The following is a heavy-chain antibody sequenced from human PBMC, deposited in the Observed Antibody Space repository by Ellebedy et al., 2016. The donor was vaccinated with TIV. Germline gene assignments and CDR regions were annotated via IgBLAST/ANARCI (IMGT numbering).Heavy chain of an antibody. V-gene: IGHV3-48*02. CDR3: ARDLCRRERDMVRCGMDV. J-gene: IGHJ6*02. CDR1: GFSLSTSS. Sequence: GGSLRLSXAASGFSLSTSSINWVRQAPKKGLEWVSFIGTGSRTIYYADSVKGRFTISRDDAENSVSLQMNGLRDTDTAVYYCARDLCRRERDMVRCGMDVWGQGTTVTVSS. D-gene: IGHD3-10*01. CDR2: IGTGSRTI.